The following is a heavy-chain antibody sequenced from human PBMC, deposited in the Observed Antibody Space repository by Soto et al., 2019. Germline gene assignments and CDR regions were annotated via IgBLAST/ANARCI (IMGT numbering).Heavy chain of an antibody. J-gene: IGHJ4*02. D-gene: IGHD4-17*01. Sequence: VELVESGGGVVQPGGSLRLSCAASGFTFNTHGMHLVRQAPGKGLEWVAVIWYDGSQRYYADFVRGRFTISRDNSQNTLYLQMTSLRAEDTAVYYCARIDDYGDYVTDYWGQGALVTVSS. CDR3: ARIDDYGDYVTDY. CDR2: IWYDGSQR. V-gene: IGHV3-33*01. CDR1: GFTFNTHG.